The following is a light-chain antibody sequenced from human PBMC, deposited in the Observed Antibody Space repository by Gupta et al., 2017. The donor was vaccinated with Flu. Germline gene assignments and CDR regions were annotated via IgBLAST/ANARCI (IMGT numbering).Light chain of an antibody. CDR2: GAS. CDR1: QSVSSN. J-gene: IGKJ5*01. CDR3: QQVNSLVT. V-gene: IGKV3-15*01. Sequence: EIVMTQSPATLSVSPGERATLSCRASQSVSSNLAWYQQKPGQAPRLIIYGASTRATGIPARFSGSGAGTEFTLTSSSLQYEDFGVYYGQQVNSLVTFGQGTQMEIK.